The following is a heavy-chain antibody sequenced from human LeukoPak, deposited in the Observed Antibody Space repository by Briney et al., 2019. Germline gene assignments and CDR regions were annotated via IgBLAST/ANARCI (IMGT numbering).Heavy chain of an antibody. D-gene: IGHD3-22*01. CDR2: VSAYNGAT. Sequence: ASVKVSCKASGYTFTGYAISWVRQAPGQGPEWMGWVSAYNGATNYAQNFQDGVTMTTDTPTTTAYMELRSLRSDDTAVYYCARVDLYYDSSGYSQAANDYWGQGTLVTVSS. J-gene: IGHJ4*02. CDR3: ARVDLYYDSSGYSQAANDY. V-gene: IGHV1-18*01. CDR1: GYTFTGYA.